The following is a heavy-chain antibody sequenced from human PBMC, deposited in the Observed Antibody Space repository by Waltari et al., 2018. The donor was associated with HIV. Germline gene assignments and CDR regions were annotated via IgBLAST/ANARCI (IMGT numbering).Heavy chain of an antibody. V-gene: IGHV1-69*04. CDR2: IIPILGIA. J-gene: IGHJ6*02. CDR1: GGTFSSYA. CDR3: AIGQGGMDV. Sequence: QVQLVQSGAEVKKPGSSVKVSCKASGGTFSSYAISWVRQAPGQGLEWMGRIIPILGIANYAQQFQGRVTITAEKSTSTAYMELSRLRSEDTAVDYCAIGQGGMDVWGQGTTVTVSS.